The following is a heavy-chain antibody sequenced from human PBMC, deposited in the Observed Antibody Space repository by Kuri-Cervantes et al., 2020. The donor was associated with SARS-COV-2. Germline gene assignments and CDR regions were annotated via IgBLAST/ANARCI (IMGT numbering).Heavy chain of an antibody. CDR3: AKVGTSIAVSGRFDY. CDR2: ISASGASA. J-gene: IGHJ4*02. CDR1: GFTFSSYA. Sequence: GGSLRLSCAASGFTFSSYAMSWVRQAPGKGLEWVSVISASGASAYYADSVKGRFTIFRDNSKNTLYLQMNSLRAEDTAVYYCAKVGTSIAVSGRFDYWGQGTLVTVSS. V-gene: IGHV3-23*01. D-gene: IGHD6-19*01.